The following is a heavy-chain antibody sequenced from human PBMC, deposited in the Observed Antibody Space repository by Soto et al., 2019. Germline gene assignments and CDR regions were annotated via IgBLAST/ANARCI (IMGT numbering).Heavy chain of an antibody. D-gene: IGHD3-9*01. V-gene: IGHV1-2*04. Sequence: ASVKVSCKASGYTFTGYYMHWVRQAPGQGLEWMGWINPNSGGTNYAQKFQGWVTMTRDTSISTAYMELSRLRSDDTAVYYCARGGLRYFDWSPMDVWGPGTTVTVSS. CDR1: GYTFTGYY. J-gene: IGHJ6*02. CDR2: INPNSGGT. CDR3: ARGGLRYFDWSPMDV.